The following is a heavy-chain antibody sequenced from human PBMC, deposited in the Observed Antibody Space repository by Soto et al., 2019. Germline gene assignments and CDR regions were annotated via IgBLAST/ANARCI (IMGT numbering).Heavy chain of an antibody. CDR3: AREIGDSSGHDDFDI. CDR1: GGPISIGSHH. D-gene: IGHD3-22*01. Sequence: SETLSLTYIVSGGPISIGSHHWTWMRQHPGKGLEWIGYIYYTGRTYYNPSLKSRVIISIDTSKNQFSLKLSSVTAADTAVYHRAREIGDSSGHDDFDIWGQGTMVT. CDR2: IYYTGRT. J-gene: IGHJ3*02. V-gene: IGHV4-31*03.